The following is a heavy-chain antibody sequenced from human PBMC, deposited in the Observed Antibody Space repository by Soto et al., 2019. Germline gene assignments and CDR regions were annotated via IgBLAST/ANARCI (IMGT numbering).Heavy chain of an antibody. CDR2: ISGNNGHT. V-gene: IGHV1-18*01. D-gene: IGHD1-1*01. J-gene: IGHJ4*02. Sequence: ASVEVSCEASAYTFYNYGVTWARQAPGQGPEWMGWISGNNGHTNYAQKFQGRVTMTTDTSTNTVYMELRSLSSDDTAVYYCARDSGWISGTSGFYYWGQGTLVTVSS. CDR3: ARDSGWISGTSGFYY. CDR1: AYTFYNYG.